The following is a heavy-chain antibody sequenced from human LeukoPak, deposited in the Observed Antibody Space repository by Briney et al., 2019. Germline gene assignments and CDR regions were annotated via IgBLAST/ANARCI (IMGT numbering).Heavy chain of an antibody. CDR2: IYPGDSDT. D-gene: IGHD6-13*01. V-gene: IGHV5-51*01. CDR1: GYKFSNYW. CDR3: ARQLAAAGHAIDY. Sequence: GESLKISCKGSGYKFSNYWIGWVRQMPGRGLEWMGTIYPGDSDTRYSPSFQGRVTISADKSISTAYLQWSSLKASDTAMYYCARQLAAAGHAIDYWGQGTLVTVSS. J-gene: IGHJ4*02.